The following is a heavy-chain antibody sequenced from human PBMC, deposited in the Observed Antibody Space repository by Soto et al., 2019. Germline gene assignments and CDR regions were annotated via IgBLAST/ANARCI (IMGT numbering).Heavy chain of an antibody. D-gene: IGHD5-12*01. Sequence: QVQLVQSGGEVKKPGASVKVSCKASGYTFTIYGINWVRQAPGQGLEWMGWISPDNGNTNYAQKLQGRVTMTTDTSTSTAYMELRSLRYDDTAGYYCARALGYSGYAGMDVWGQGTTVTVSS. V-gene: IGHV1-18*01. CDR3: ARALGYSGYAGMDV. J-gene: IGHJ6*02. CDR2: ISPDNGNT. CDR1: GYTFTIYG.